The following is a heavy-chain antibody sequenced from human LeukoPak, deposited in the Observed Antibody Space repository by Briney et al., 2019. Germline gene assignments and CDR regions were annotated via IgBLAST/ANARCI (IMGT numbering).Heavy chain of an antibody. CDR3: ARGFYYYGSGSYYYYMDV. D-gene: IGHD3-10*01. CDR1: GFTVSSNY. V-gene: IGHV3-53*01. Sequence: GGSLRLSCAASGFTVSSNYMSWVRQAPGKGLEWVSVIYSGGSTYYADSVKGRFTISRDNSKNTLYLQMNSLRAEDTAVYYCARGFYYYGSGSYYYYMDVWGKGTTVTISS. J-gene: IGHJ6*03. CDR2: IYSGGST.